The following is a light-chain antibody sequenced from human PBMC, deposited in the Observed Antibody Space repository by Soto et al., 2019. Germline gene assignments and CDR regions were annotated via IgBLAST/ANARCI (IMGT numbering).Light chain of an antibody. J-gene: IGKJ5*01. CDR3: QQYNNWLIT. CDR2: GAS. CDR1: QSVSGN. Sequence: ELVMTQSPATLSVSPGERATLSCRASQSVSGNLAWYQQKPGQAPSLLIYGASTRATGLPARFSGSGSGTEFTLTISSLQSEDFAVYYCQQYNNWLITFGQGTRLEIK. V-gene: IGKV3-15*01.